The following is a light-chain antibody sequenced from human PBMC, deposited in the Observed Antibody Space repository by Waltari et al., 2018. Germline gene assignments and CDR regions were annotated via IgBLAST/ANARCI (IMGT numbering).Light chain of an antibody. J-gene: IGKJ3*01. V-gene: IGKV3-20*01. CDR2: DAS. CDR3: HQYADSPVT. Sequence: EIVLTQSPGTLSLSPGDGATLSCRASQIVRSDYLGWYLQKPGQAPRLLILDASSRATGIPGRFSGSGSGTDFTLTINSVEPEDFATYYCHQYADSPVTFGPGTKVDFK. CDR1: QIVRSDY.